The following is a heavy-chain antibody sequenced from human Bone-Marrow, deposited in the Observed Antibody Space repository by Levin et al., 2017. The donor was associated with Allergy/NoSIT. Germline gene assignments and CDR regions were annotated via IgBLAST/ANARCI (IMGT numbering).Heavy chain of an antibody. D-gene: IGHD2-2*01. CDR3: ARETCSSASCYLGPKWFDV. V-gene: IGHV3-21*01. J-gene: IGHJ5*02. CDR1: GFTFSSYT. CDR2: ITSGLSYR. Sequence: GWSLRLSCAASGFTFSSYTMNWVRQAPGKGLEWVSSITSGLSYRDYSDSVKGRFTISRDNAKNSLYLQMNNLRVEDTAVYYCARETCSSASCYLGPKWFDVWGQGTLVTVSS.